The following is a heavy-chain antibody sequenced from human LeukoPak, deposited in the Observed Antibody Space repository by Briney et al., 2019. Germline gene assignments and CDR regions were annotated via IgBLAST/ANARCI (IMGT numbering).Heavy chain of an antibody. CDR1: GGSVSSGSDY. V-gene: IGHV4-61*01. CDR2: IYYSGST. J-gene: IGHJ4*02. Sequence: SETLSLTCTASGGSVSSGSDYWSWIRQPPGKGLEWIGYIYYSGSTNYNPPPKSRVTISVDTSKNQFSLKLSSVTAADTAVYYCARDRVAAAGSFDYWGQRTLATVSS. D-gene: IGHD6-13*01. CDR3: ARDRVAAAGSFDY.